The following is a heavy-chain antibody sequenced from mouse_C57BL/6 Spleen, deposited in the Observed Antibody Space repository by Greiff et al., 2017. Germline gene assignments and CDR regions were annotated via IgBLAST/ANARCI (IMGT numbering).Heavy chain of an antibody. CDR2: IYPGSGST. CDR3: ARSNEGYYDYDDGFDY. D-gene: IGHD2-4*01. J-gene: IGHJ2*01. CDR1: GYTFTSYW. V-gene: IGHV1-55*01. Sequence: VQLQQPGAELVKPGASVKMSCKASGYTFTSYWITWVKQRPGQGLEWIGDIYPGSGSTNYNEKFKSKATLTVDTSSSTDYMQLSSLTSEDSAVYYCARSNEGYYDYDDGFDYWGQGTTLTVSS.